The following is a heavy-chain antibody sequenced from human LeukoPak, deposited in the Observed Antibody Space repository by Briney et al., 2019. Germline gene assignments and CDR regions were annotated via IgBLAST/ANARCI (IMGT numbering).Heavy chain of an antibody. CDR1: GYTFTSYD. V-gene: IGHV1-8*01. J-gene: IGHJ3*02. CDR3: ASRRFGDEDAFDI. CDR2: MNPNSGNT. D-gene: IGHD3-10*01. Sequence: GASVKVSCKASGYTFTSYDINWVRQATGQGLEWMGWMNPNSGNTGYAQKFQGRVTMTEDTSTDTAYMELSSLRSEDTAVYYCASRRFGDEDAFDIWGQGTMVTVSS.